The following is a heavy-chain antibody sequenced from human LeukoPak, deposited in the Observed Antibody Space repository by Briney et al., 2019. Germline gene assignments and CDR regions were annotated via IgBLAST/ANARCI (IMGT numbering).Heavy chain of an antibody. J-gene: IGHJ4*02. V-gene: IGHV4-4*02. D-gene: IGHD2-8*01. CDR1: GGSISSSYW. CDR2: ISLSGLT. CDR3: SRENGAFSPFGY. Sequence: SGTLSLTCAVSGGSISSSYWWSWVRQPPGQGLEWIGEISLSGLTNYNPSLKSRVTVSLDKSKNHLSLNLTSVTAADTAVYYCSRENGAFSPFGYWGQGTLVTVPS.